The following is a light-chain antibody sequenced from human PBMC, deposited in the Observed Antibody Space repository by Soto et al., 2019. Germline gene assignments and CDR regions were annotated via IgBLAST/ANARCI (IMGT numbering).Light chain of an antibody. Sequence: DLQMTQSPSSLSASIGDRVTIICRASEGINNYLAWFQQKPGKAPKSLIYGATYLQSGVPSRFSGSEFGTEFSLTISSLQPEDIATYYCQQYQRYPPSFGGGPRWRSN. CDR1: EGINNY. CDR3: QQYQRYPPS. CDR2: GAT. V-gene: IGKV1-16*01. J-gene: IGKJ4*01.